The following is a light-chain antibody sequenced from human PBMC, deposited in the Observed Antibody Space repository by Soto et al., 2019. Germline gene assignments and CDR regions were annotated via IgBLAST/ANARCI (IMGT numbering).Light chain of an antibody. CDR3: QQYEDLPLT. V-gene: IGKV1-33*01. CDR1: QDISNY. J-gene: IGKJ4*01. Sequence: DIQMTQSPSSLSASVGDRVTITCQASQDISNYLNWYQQKTGKAPKLLIFDASNVETGVPSRFSGSGSGTDVTFTIHSLQPEDAATYYCQQYEDLPLTFGGGTKVGIK. CDR2: DAS.